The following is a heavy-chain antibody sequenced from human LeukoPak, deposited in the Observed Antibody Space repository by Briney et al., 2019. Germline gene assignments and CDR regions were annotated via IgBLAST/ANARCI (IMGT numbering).Heavy chain of an antibody. CDR2: FDPEDGET. CDR1: GYTPTDLS. V-gene: IGHV1-24*01. D-gene: IGHD5-18*01. J-gene: IGHJ4*02. CDR3: AAGVMVTSFDY. Sequence: ASVKVSCKVSGYTPTDLSMHWVRQAPGKGLEWMGGFDPEDGETIYAQKFQGRVAMTEDTSTDTAFLELSSLRSEDTAVYFCAAGVMVTSFDYWGQGTLVTVSS.